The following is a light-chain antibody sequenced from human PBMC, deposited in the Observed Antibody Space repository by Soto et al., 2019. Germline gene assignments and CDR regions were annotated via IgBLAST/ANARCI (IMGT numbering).Light chain of an antibody. J-gene: IGKJ2*01. Sequence: EIVLTQSPGTLSLSPGERATLSCRASQSLPSTSLAWYQQKNGQAPRLLIYGASSRATGIPDRFSGSGSGTDFTLTIARLKPEDFAVYYCQQFGSFRYTFGQGTNLEIK. CDR3: QQFGSFRYT. CDR1: QSLPSTS. CDR2: GAS. V-gene: IGKV3-20*01.